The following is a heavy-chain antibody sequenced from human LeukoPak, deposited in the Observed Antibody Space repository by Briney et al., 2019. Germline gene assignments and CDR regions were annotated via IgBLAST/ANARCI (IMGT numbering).Heavy chain of an antibody. CDR2: ISSSSSYI. V-gene: IGHV3-21*01. J-gene: IGHJ3*02. CDR1: GFTFSSYS. CDR3: ARDRPTHDAFDI. Sequence: GGSLRLSCAASGFTFSSYSMNWVRQAPGKGLEWVSSISSSSSYIYYADSVKGRFTISRDNAKNSLYLQMTRLRAEDTAVYYCARDRPTHDAFDIWGQGTMVTVSS.